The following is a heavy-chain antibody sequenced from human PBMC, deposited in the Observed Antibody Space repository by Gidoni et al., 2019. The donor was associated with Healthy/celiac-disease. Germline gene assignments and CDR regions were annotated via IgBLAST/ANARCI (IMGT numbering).Heavy chain of an antibody. Sequence: QVQLVQSGAAVTKPGSSVKVSCKASGGTFSSYAISWVRQAPGQGLEWMGGIIPIFGTANYAQKFQGRVTITADKSTSTAYMELSSLRSEDTAVYYCARDRSRAAAGTGAFDIWGQGTMVTVSS. CDR2: IIPIFGTA. CDR3: ARDRSRAAAGTGAFDI. D-gene: IGHD6-13*01. V-gene: IGHV1-69*06. CDR1: GGTFSSYA. J-gene: IGHJ3*02.